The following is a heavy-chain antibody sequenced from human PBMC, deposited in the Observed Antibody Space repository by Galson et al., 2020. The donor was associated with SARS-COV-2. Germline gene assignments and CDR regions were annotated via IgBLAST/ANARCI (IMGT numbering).Heavy chain of an antibody. CDR2: INPKSGDT. V-gene: IGHV1-2*02. J-gene: IGHJ3*01. D-gene: IGHD3-16*01. CDR3: ARDGNGGPNDVDV. CDR1: GYTFTDYY. Sequence: ASVKVSCKTSGYTFTDYYLHWMRLAPGQALEWVGWINPKSGDTRYIQKFQGRITMTRDTSISTVYMEINRLIFDDTAVYFCARDGNGGPNDVDVWGQGAMVTVSS.